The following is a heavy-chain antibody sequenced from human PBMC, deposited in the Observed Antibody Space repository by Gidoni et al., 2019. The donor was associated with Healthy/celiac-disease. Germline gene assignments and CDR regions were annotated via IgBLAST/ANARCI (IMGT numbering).Heavy chain of an antibody. CDR3: AKDRSNFWSGEFDY. CDR1: GFPFSSYA. CDR2: ISGSGGST. Sequence: EVQLLESGGGLVQPVGSLRLSCAASGFPFSSYAMSWVRQAPGKGLEWVSAISGSGGSTYYADAVKGRFTISRDNSKNTLYLQMNSLRAEDTAVYYCAKDRSNFWSGEFDYWGQGTLVTVSS. D-gene: IGHD3-3*01. V-gene: IGHV3-23*01. J-gene: IGHJ4*02.